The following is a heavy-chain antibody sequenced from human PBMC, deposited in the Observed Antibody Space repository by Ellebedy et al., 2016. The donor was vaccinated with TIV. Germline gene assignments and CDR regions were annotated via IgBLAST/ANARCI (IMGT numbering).Heavy chain of an antibody. CDR2: INGDGSKK. V-gene: IGHV3-7*03. Sequence: GESLKISCAASGFSFGSYWMSWVRQAPGKGLEWVANINGDGSKKYYVDSVKGRFTISRDNGKNSLYLQMNSLRVEDTAVYYCARDGAYGDYAPGQYGMDVWGQGTTVIVS. D-gene: IGHD4-17*01. CDR1: GFSFGSYW. CDR3: ARDGAYGDYAPGQYGMDV. J-gene: IGHJ6*02.